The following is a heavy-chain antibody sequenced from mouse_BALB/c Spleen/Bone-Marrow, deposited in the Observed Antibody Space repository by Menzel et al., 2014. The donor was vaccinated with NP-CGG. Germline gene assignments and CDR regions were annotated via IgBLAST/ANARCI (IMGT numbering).Heavy chain of an antibody. CDR3: ARYGGYFPWFAY. CDR2: IDPSDSYT. D-gene: IGHD2-3*01. J-gene: IGHJ3*01. V-gene: IGHV1-69*02. CDR1: GYTFTSYW. Sequence: LVESGAELVKPGASVKLSCKASGYTFTSYWMHWVKQRPGQGLEWIGEIDPSDSYTNYNQKFKGKATLTADKSSSTAYMQLSSLTSEDSAVYYCARYGGYFPWFAYWGQGTLVTVSA.